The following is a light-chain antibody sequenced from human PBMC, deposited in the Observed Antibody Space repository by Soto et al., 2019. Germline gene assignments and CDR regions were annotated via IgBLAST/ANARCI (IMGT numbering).Light chain of an antibody. V-gene: IGLV2-14*01. CDR1: SSDVGGYNF. CDR2: DVT. CDR3: SSYTSSSTLV. J-gene: IGLJ1*01. Sequence: QSALTQPASVSGSPGQSITISCTGTSSDVGGYNFVSWYQQHPGKAPKIMIYDVTNRPSGVSNRFSGSKSGYTPSLTISGLQAEDEADYYCSSYTSSSTLVFGTGTKLTVL.